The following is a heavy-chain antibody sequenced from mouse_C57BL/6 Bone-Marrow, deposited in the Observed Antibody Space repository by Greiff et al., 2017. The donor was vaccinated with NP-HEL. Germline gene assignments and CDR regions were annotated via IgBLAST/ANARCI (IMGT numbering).Heavy chain of an antibody. V-gene: IGHV1-5*01. J-gene: IGHJ3*01. Sequence: VHVKQSGTVLARPGASVKMSCKTSGYTFTSYWMHWVKQRPGQGLEWIGAIYPGNSDTSYNQKFKGKAKLTAVTSASTAYMELSSLTNEDSAVYYCTREVIYYYGSSWGPYWGQGTLVTVSA. CDR1: GYTFTSYW. D-gene: IGHD1-1*01. CDR3: TREVIYYYGSSWGPY. CDR2: IYPGNSDT.